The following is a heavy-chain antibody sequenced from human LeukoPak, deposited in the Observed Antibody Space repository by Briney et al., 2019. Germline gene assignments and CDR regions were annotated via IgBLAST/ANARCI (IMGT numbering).Heavy chain of an antibody. D-gene: IGHD3-9*01. CDR1: GYTFTSYG. V-gene: IGHV1-18*01. CDR3: ARRNYDILTGYSIPDY. Sequence: ASVKVSCKASGYTFTSYGISWVRQAPGQGLEWMGWISAYNGNTNYAQKLQGRVTMTTDTSTSTAYMELRSLRSDDTAVYYCARRNYDILTGYSIPDYWGQGTLVTVSS. J-gene: IGHJ4*02. CDR2: ISAYNGNT.